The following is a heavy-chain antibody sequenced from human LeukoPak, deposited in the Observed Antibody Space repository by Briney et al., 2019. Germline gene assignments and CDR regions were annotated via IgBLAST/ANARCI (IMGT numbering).Heavy chain of an antibody. CDR1: GFTFSNYW. CDR2: IKQDGSEK. Sequence: GGSLRLSCAASGFTFSNYWMSWVRQAPGNGLEWLTNIKQDGSEKYYVDSVKGRFTISRDNAKNSLYLQMNSLRAEDTAVYYCASQKNGASDYWGQGTLVTVSS. J-gene: IGHJ4*02. CDR3: ASQKNGASDY. V-gene: IGHV3-7*03. D-gene: IGHD1-1*01.